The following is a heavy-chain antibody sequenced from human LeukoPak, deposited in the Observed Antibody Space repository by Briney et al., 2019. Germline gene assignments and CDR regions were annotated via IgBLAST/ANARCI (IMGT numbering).Heavy chain of an antibody. V-gene: IGHV3-30-3*01. CDR1: GFTFSSYA. CDR2: ISNDGSNK. CDR3: ARDQNYGDLDY. J-gene: IGHJ4*02. Sequence: GRSLRLSCAASGFTFSSYAMHWVRQAPGKGLEWVAVISNDGSNKYYADSVKGRFTISRDNAKNSLYLQMNSLRAEDTAVYYCARDQNYGDLDYWGQGTLVTVSS. D-gene: IGHD4-17*01.